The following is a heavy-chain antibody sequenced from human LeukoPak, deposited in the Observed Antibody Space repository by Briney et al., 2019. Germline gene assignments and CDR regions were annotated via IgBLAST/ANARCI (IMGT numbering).Heavy chain of an antibody. CDR3: TRAWFGEAGDY. D-gene: IGHD3-10*01. CDR2: INTDGSST. J-gene: IGHJ4*02. V-gene: IGHV3-74*01. CDR1: GFTFSTYW. Sequence: GGSLRLSCAASGFTFSTYWMHWVRQAPGKGLVWVSRINTDGSSTTYADSVKGRFTISRDNAKNRLYLQMNSLRAEDTAVYYCTRAWFGEAGDYWGQGILVTVSS.